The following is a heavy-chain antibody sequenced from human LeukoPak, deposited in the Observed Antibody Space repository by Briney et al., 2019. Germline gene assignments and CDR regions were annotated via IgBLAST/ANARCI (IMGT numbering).Heavy chain of an antibody. CDR1: GGTFSCYA. CDR3: ARIGEMATIADY. J-gene: IGHJ4*02. V-gene: IGHV1-69*04. CDR2: IIPILGIA. D-gene: IGHD5-12*01. Sequence: SVKVSCKASGGTFSCYAISWVRQAPGQGLEWMGRIIPILGIANYAQKFQGRVTITADKSTSTAYMELSSLRSEDTAVYYCARIGEMATIADYWGQGTLVTVSS.